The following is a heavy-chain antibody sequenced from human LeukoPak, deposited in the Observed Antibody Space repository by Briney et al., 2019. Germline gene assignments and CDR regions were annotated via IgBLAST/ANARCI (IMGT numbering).Heavy chain of an antibody. CDR3: AREGTGLVIITASFDY. CDR2: IYYSGST. J-gene: IGHJ4*02. D-gene: IGHD3-9*01. Sequence: SETLSLTCTVSGGSISSSSSYWGWIRQPPGKGLEWIGSIYYSGSTYYNPSLKSRVTISVDTSKNDFSLKLTSVTAADTAVYYCAREGTGLVIITASFDYWGQGILVTVSS. CDR1: GGSISSSSSY. V-gene: IGHV4-39*07.